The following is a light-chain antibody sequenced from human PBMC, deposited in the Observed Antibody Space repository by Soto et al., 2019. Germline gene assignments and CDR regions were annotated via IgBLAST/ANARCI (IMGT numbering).Light chain of an antibody. CDR1: QDVGNF. V-gene: IGKV1-33*01. CDR2: DAS. CDR3: QQYGSLPIT. J-gene: IGKJ5*01. Sequence: QMTQSPSSLAASIGDRVTSSCQASQDVGNFLNWYQQRPGKAPYLLIYDASNLDSGVSSRFSGSGSGRDFSFTITSLQPDDVATYFCQQYGSLPITFGQGTRLEIK.